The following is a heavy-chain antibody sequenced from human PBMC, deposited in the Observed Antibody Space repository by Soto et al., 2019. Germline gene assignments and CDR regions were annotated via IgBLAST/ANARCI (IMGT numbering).Heavy chain of an antibody. CDR1: GFTFTSYA. V-gene: IGHV3-23*01. CDR3: AKEDSGYRENDGLDM. Sequence: GGSLRLSCAASGFTFTSYAMSWVRQAPGKGLEWVSSISASGGNTYYADSVEGRFTISRDNSKNTLYLQMNSLRADDTAVYYCAKEDSGYRENDGLDMWGQGTMVTVSS. D-gene: IGHD3-22*01. CDR2: ISASGGNT. J-gene: IGHJ3*02.